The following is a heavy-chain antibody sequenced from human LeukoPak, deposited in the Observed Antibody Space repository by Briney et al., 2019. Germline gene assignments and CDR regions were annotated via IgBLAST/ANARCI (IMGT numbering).Heavy chain of an antibody. V-gene: IGHV4-34*01. D-gene: IGHD3-3*01. J-gene: IGHJ5*02. CDR2: INHSGST. CDR3: ARGSRITIFGVVIIPTNNWFDP. Sequence: SETLSPTCAVYGGSFSCYYWSWIRQPPGKGLEWIGEINHSGSTNYNPSLKSRVTISVDTSKNQFSLKLSSVTAADTAVYYCARGSRITIFGVVIIPTNNWFDPWGQGTLVTVSS. CDR1: GGSFSCYY.